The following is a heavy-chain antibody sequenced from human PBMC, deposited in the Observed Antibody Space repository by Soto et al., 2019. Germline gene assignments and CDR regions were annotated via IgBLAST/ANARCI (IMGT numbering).Heavy chain of an antibody. CDR2: ISGSGGTI. CDR3: AKHPFSRTAAPEPRFDS. D-gene: IGHD6-13*01. Sequence: PGGSLRLSCAASGFTFSNYALSWVRQAPGKGLQWVSVISGSGGTIYYADSVKGRFTISRDNSKNTVYLQMNSLRAEDTALYYCAKHPFSRTAAPEPRFDSWGPGTLVTAPQ. CDR1: GFTFSNYA. V-gene: IGHV3-23*01. J-gene: IGHJ5*01.